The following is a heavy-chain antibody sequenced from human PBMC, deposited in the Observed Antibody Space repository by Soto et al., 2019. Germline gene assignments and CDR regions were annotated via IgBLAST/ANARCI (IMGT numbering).Heavy chain of an antibody. J-gene: IGHJ4*02. D-gene: IGHD2-15*01. CDR3: ARETPSFDS. Sequence: GGALRVSCAASGFTFSDYPMNWVRQAPGKGLEWVSSIRTISSAIYFADSVRGRFTISRDNARNSLYLQMTSLRDEDTAVYYCARETPSFDSWGQGTPVTVSS. CDR2: IRTISSAI. CDR1: GFTFSDYP. V-gene: IGHV3-48*02.